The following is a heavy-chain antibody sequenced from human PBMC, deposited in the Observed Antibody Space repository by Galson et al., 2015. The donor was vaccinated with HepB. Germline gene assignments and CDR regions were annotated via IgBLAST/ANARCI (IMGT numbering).Heavy chain of an antibody. CDR3: TRQSRRDGYNTIGDY. Sequence: SLRLSCAASGFTFSGSAMHWVRQASGKGLEWVGRIRSKANSYATAYAASVKGRFTISRDDSKNKAYLQMNSLKTEDTAVYYCTRQSRRDGYNTIGDYWGQGTLVTVSS. V-gene: IGHV3-73*01. J-gene: IGHJ4*02. CDR2: IRSKANSYAT. D-gene: IGHD5-24*01. CDR1: GFTFSGSA.